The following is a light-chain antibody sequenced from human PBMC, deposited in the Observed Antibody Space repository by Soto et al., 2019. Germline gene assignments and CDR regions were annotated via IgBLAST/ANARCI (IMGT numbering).Light chain of an antibody. CDR3: LQYNGYPLT. V-gene: IGKV1-5*03. CDR2: KAS. Sequence: DIQMTQSPSTLSASVGDRVTITCRASQNINRWLAWYQQRPGKAPNLLTHKASTLEAGVPSRFSGSASGTEFTLTISSLQPDDFAAYFCLQYNGYPLTFGGGTKVEIK. J-gene: IGKJ4*01. CDR1: QNINRW.